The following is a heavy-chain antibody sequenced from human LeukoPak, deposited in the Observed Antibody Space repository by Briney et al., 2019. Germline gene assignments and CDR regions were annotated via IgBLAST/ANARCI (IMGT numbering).Heavy chain of an antibody. J-gene: IGHJ4*02. D-gene: IGHD4-17*01. CDR1: GGSISSGGYY. Sequence: SETLSLTCTVSGGSISSGGYYWSWIRQHPGKGLEWIGYIYYSGSTYYNPSLKSRVTISVDTSKNQFSLKLSSVTAADTAVYYCTHRTTVTYFDYWGQGTLVTVSS. CDR3: THRTTVTYFDY. V-gene: IGHV4-31*03. CDR2: IYYSGST.